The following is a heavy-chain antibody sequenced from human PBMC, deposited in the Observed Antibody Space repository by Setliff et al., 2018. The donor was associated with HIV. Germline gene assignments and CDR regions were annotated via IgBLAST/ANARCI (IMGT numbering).Heavy chain of an antibody. Sequence: SETLSLTCTVSDDSISSNYWSWIRQSAGKGLEWVGRIYTGGRTNYNPSLESRVTTSVDTSKKQFSLRLTSVTAADTAVYYCARGVRDNSGWSSYYFDYWGQGTLVTVS. J-gene: IGHJ4*02. D-gene: IGHD6-19*01. CDR1: DDSISSNY. CDR2: IYTGGRT. V-gene: IGHV4-4*07. CDR3: ARGVRDNSGWSSYYFDY.